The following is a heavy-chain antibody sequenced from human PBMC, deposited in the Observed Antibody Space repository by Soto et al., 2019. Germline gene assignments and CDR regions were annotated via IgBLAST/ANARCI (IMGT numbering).Heavy chain of an antibody. Sequence: ASVKVSCKASGYTFTNYGIQWVRQARGQRLEWIGWIVVGSGNTNYAQQFQERVTITRDMSTSTAYMELSSLRSEDTAVYYCAADLYYDFSSGYNYWGQGTLVTVSS. J-gene: IGHJ4*02. CDR3: AADLYYDFSSGYNY. V-gene: IGHV1-58*02. CDR2: IVVGSGNT. CDR1: GYTFTNYG. D-gene: IGHD3-3*01.